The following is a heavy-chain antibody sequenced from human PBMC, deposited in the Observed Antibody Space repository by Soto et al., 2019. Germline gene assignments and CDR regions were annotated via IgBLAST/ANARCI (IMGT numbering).Heavy chain of an antibody. J-gene: IGHJ3*02. CDR3: ARAGDYAGAFDI. V-gene: IGHV3-21*05. CDR2: ISSSSSYI. D-gene: IGHD4-17*01. CDR1: GFTFSTYS. Sequence: GGSLRLSCAASGFTFSTYSMTWVRRAPGKGLEWVSYISSSSSYIYYADSVKGRFTISRDNAKNSLYLQMNSLRAEDTAVYYCARAGDYAGAFDIWGQGTMVTVSS.